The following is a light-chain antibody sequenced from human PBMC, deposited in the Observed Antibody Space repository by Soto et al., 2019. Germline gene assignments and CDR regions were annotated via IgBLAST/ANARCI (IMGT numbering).Light chain of an antibody. CDR3: QQYYTTPQT. CDR2: WAS. J-gene: IGKJ1*01. Sequence: DIVMTQSPDSQTATLGERAPINCKSSQSVLSSSNNKNYLAWYQQKPGQPPKLLIYWASTRESGVPDRFSGSGSGTDFTLTISSLQAEDVAVYYCQQYYTTPQTFGQGTKVDIK. CDR1: QSVLSSSNNKNY. V-gene: IGKV4-1*01.